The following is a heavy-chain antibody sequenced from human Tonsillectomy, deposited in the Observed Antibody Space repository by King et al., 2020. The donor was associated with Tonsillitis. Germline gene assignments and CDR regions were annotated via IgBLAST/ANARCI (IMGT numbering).Heavy chain of an antibody. J-gene: IGHJ4*02. CDR1: GFTFSTYA. Sequence: VQLVESGGGWVQPGGSLILSCAASGFTFSTYAMSWVRQAPGKGLEWVSAISGSGGNTYYADSVKGRFTITRNNSKNTLYLQMNSLRAEDTAVYYCAKEAVGYSYGCYWGQGTLVTVSS. D-gene: IGHD5-18*01. V-gene: IGHV3-23*04. CDR2: ISGSGGNT. CDR3: AKEAVGYSYGCY.